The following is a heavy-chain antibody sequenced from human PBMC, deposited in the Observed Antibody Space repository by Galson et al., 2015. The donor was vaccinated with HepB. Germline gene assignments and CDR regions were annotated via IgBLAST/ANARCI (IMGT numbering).Heavy chain of an antibody. Sequence: SLRLSCAASGFTFSGYWMSWVRQAPGKGLEWVANIKQDGSEKYYVDSVKGRFTISRDNAKNSLYLQMNSLRAEDTAIYYCARDPPGRGYDADYWGQGTLVTVSS. CDR2: IKQDGSEK. D-gene: IGHD5-12*01. CDR1: GFTFSGYW. CDR3: ARDPPGRGYDADY. V-gene: IGHV3-7*03. J-gene: IGHJ4*02.